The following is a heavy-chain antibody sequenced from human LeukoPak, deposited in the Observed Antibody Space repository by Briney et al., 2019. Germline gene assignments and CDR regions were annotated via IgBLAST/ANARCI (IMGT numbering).Heavy chain of an antibody. J-gene: IGHJ5*02. CDR3: ARLRVARVDRTNTKYTWLDP. D-gene: IGHD5-18*01. Sequence: GGSLRLSCAASEFTFTNYAMSWVRQAPGKGLEWVSSISDSGDTTYYADSVKGRFTVSRDNSKSTLYLQMNSLRAEDTAVYYCARLRVARVDRTNTKYTWLDPWGQGTLVTVSS. CDR2: ISDSGDTT. CDR1: EFTFTNYA. V-gene: IGHV3-23*01.